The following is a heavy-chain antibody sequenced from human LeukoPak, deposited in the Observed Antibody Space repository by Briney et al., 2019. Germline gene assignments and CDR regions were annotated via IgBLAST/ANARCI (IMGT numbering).Heavy chain of an antibody. D-gene: IGHD3-10*01. CDR2: INSDGSST. CDR3: ARAGRALLWFGELLGDAFDI. Sequence: GGSLRLSCAASGFTFSSYWMHWVRQAPGKGLVWVSRINSDGSSTSYADSVKGRFTIPRDNAKNTLYLQMNSLRAEDTAVYYCARAGRALLWFGELLGDAFDIWGQGTMVTVSS. CDR1: GFTFSSYW. J-gene: IGHJ3*02. V-gene: IGHV3-74*01.